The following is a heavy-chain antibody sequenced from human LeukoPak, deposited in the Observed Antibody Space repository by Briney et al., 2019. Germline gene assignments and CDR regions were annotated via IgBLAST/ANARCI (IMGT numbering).Heavy chain of an antibody. CDR1: GGSITNYD. Sequence: SETLSLTCTVSGGSITNYDWSWIRQPPGKGLEWIGYMYYTGTTNYNPSLKSRVTISRDTSKSQFALKLSSVTAADTAVYYCARRGGSPLGAFDIWGQGTMVTVSS. J-gene: IGHJ3*02. V-gene: IGHV4-59*01. D-gene: IGHD1-26*01. CDR2: MYYTGTT. CDR3: ARRGGSPLGAFDI.